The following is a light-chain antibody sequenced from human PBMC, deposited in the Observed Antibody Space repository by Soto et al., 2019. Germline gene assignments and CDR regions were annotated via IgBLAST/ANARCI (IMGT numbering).Light chain of an antibody. Sequence: QSALTQPASVSGSPGQSITISCTGTSSVVGSYNLVSWFQQHPDRAPKLMIFEGSKRPSGVSNRFSGSKSANTASLTISGLQADDEADYYCCSYAGSNSYVFGTGTKVTVL. CDR2: EGS. CDR3: CSYAGSNSYV. J-gene: IGLJ1*01. V-gene: IGLV2-23*01. CDR1: SSVVGSYNL.